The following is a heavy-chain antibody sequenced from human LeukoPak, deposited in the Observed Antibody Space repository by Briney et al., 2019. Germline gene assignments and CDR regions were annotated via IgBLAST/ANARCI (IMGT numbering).Heavy chain of an antibody. Sequence: GGSLRLSCAASGFTLSSYAMNWVRQAPGKGLEWVSGISGGGGSTHYADSVKGRFTISRDNAKNSLYLQMNSLRDEDTAVYYCARNLDTVDYYFDYWGQGTLVTVSS. CDR3: ARNLDTVDYYFDY. CDR1: GFTLSSYA. V-gene: IGHV3-23*01. J-gene: IGHJ4*02. D-gene: IGHD4-23*01. CDR2: ISGGGGST.